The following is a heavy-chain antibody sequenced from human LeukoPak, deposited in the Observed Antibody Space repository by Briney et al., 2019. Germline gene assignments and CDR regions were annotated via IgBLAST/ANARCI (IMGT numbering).Heavy chain of an antibody. D-gene: IGHD7-27*01. CDR1: GLTLSHHW. V-gene: IGHV3-7*03. J-gene: IGHJ1*01. Sequence: HPGGSLRLSCAASGLTLSHHWMTWVRQAPGKGLEWVANIKEDGSHTNYVDSVKGRFTLSRDNAKNSVYLQMNSLRAEDTAVYYCTKEHWGPEYWGQGTLVTVSS. CDR2: IKEDGSHT. CDR3: TKEHWGPEY.